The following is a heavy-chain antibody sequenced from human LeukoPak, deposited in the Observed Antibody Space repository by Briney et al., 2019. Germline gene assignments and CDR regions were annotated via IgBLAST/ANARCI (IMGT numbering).Heavy chain of an antibody. CDR1: GFTFTSSA. J-gene: IGHJ4*02. CDR2: IVVGSGNT. D-gene: IGHD4-23*01. CDR3: AGSGGNSFDYFDY. Sequence: VKVSCKASGFTFTSSAMQWVRQARGQRLEWIGWIVVGSGNTNYAQKFQERVTITRDMSTSTAYMELSSLRSEDTAVYYCAGSGGNSFDYFDYWGQGTLVTVSS. V-gene: IGHV1-58*02.